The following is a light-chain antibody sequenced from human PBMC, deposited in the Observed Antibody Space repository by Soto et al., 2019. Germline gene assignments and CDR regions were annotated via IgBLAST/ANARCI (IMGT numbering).Light chain of an antibody. J-gene: IGKJ5*01. CDR3: QQRSNSIT. CDR1: QSVSSH. Sequence: VLTQSPDPLSLSPGGRATVSNRASQSVSSHLAWFQQRPGQAPRLLMYDASNRATGIPARFSGSGSGTDFTLTISSLEPEDFAVYYCQQRSNSITFGQGTRLEIK. V-gene: IGKV3-11*01. CDR2: DAS.